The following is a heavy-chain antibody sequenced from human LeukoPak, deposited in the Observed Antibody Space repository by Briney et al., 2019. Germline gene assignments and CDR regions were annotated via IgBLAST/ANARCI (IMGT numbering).Heavy chain of an antibody. Sequence: SRTLSLTRIVSRGSITSGTYYCTWTRHPPGKGLEWIGYIYSSGDTQYNPSLRSRVTMSVDTSKSQFSLKLSSVTAADTAVYYCASQYYDSSGSNWFDPWGQGTLVTVSS. CDR2: IYSSGDT. CDR1: RGSITSGTYY. V-gene: IGHV4-31*03. D-gene: IGHD3-22*01. J-gene: IGHJ5*02. CDR3: ASQYYDSSGSNWFDP.